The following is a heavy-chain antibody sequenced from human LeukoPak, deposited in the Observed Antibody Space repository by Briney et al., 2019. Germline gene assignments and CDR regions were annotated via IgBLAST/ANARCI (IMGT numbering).Heavy chain of an antibody. CDR1: GASISSSSYF. CDR3: ARLKEGIDY. J-gene: IGHJ4*02. D-gene: IGHD3-10*01. CDR2: IYYSRKT. Sequence: PSETLSLTCTVSGASISSSSYFWGWLPQPQGKGLEWIVCIYYSRKTYYNPSHKRRLTISVDTSNHPFSLKLSSVTAADTAVYYCARLKEGIDYWGGGTLVSVSS. V-gene: IGHV4-39*01.